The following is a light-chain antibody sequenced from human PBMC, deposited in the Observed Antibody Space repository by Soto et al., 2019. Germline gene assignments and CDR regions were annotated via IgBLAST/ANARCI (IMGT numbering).Light chain of an antibody. CDR1: QGISKY. CDR3: QQYDSYPRT. V-gene: IGKV1-16*02. Sequence: DIQMTQSPSSLSASVGDRVTITCRASQGISKYVAWFQQIPGKAPKSLIYATSRVQSGVPSKFSGSGSGTDFNLTSSSLQPEDFATYYCQQYDSYPRTFGQGTRLEMK. CDR2: ATS. J-gene: IGKJ2*01.